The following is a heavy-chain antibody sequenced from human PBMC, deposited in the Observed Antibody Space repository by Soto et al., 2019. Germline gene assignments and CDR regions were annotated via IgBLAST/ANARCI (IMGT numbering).Heavy chain of an antibody. V-gene: IGHV5-10-1*01. J-gene: IGHJ6*02. CDR1: GYSFTSYW. D-gene: IGHD3-3*01. CDR3: ATLFNYDFWRGYYKNYYYYGMDV. Sequence: TGESLKISCKGSGYSFTSYWISWVRQMPGKGLEWMGRIDPSDSYTNYSPSFQGHVTISADKSISTAYLQWSSLKASDTAMYYCATLFNYDFWRGYYKNYYYYGMDVWGQGTTVTVSS. CDR2: IDPSDSYT.